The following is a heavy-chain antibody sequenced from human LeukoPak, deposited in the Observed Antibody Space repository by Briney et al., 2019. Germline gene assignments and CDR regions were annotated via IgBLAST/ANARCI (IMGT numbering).Heavy chain of an antibody. Sequence: GESLQISCKGSGYSFTNYWIGWVRQMPGKGLEWMGIIYPGDSDTRYSPSFQGQVTISADKSISTAYLQWSSLKASDTAMYYCARLCYCSGGSCYPNWFDPWGQGTLVTVSS. D-gene: IGHD2-15*01. CDR1: GYSFTNYW. V-gene: IGHV5-51*01. CDR3: ARLCYCSGGSCYPNWFDP. CDR2: IYPGDSDT. J-gene: IGHJ5*02.